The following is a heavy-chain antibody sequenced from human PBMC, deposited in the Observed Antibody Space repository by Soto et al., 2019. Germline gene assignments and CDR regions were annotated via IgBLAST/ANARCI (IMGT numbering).Heavy chain of an antibody. CDR2: INPNSGVT. Sequence: QVQLVQSGAEVKKPGASVKVSCKASGYTFTAYYMHWVRQAPGQGLEWRGWINPNSGVTNHAQKFQGRVTMTRDTSISTAYMELRRLKSDDTAVYYCARGLGMDVWGQGTTVTVSS. J-gene: IGHJ6*02. CDR3: ARGLGMDV. V-gene: IGHV1-2*02. CDR1: GYTFTAYY.